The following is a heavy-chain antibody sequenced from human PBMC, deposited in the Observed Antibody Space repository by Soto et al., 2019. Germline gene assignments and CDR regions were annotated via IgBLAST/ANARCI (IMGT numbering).Heavy chain of an antibody. J-gene: IGHJ4*02. CDR3: ARARIAVAGTPYYFDY. Sequence: PSETLSLTCAVSGGSISSGGYSWSWIRQPPGKGLEWIGYIYHSGSTYYNPSLKSRVTISVDRSKNQFSLKLSSVTAADTAVYYCARARIAVAGTPYYFDYWGQGTLVTVSS. D-gene: IGHD6-19*01. CDR1: GGSISSGGYS. V-gene: IGHV4-30-2*01. CDR2: IYHSGST.